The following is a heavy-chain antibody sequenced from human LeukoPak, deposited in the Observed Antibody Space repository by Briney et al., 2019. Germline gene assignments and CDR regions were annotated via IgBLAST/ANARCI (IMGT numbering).Heavy chain of an antibody. Sequence: PGGSLRLSCAASGFTFRSYWMSWVRQAPGRGLEWVANVKQDGSEKYYVDSVKGRSTISRDNAKNSLYLQMSSLRAEDTAVYYCARIRQRGTKYYFDYWGQGTLVTVSS. D-gene: IGHD1-7*01. CDR1: GFTFRSYW. CDR3: ARIRQRGTKYYFDY. V-gene: IGHV3-7*01. J-gene: IGHJ4*02. CDR2: VKQDGSEK.